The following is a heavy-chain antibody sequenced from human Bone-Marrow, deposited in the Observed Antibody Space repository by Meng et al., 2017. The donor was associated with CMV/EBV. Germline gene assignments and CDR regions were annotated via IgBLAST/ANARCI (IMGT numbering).Heavy chain of an antibody. D-gene: IGHD3-3*01. J-gene: IGHJ6*02. V-gene: IGHV3-21*01. CDR2: ISSSSSYI. CDR3: ARDRFLEWLSGYYGMDV. Sequence: GGSLRLSCAASGFTFSSYSMNWVRQAPGKGLEWVSSISSSSSYIYYADSVKGRFTISRDNAKNSLYLQMNSLRAEDTAVYYCARDRFLEWLSGYYGMDVWGQGTTVTASS. CDR1: GFTFSSYS.